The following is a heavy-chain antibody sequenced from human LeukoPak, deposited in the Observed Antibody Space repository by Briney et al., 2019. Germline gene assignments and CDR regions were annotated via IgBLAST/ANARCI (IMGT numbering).Heavy chain of an antibody. CDR1: GFTLGSHD. J-gene: IGHJ4*02. D-gene: IGHD5-18*01. V-gene: IGHV3-13*01. Sequence: GGSLRLSCTASGFTLGSHDMHWVRQIPGQGLEWVAAVSSGFHAFFADSVQGRFTVSREGARNSLYLQMSSLRAGDTAVYYCVREARGYHYTYFDYWGQGTLVTVSS. CDR3: VREARGYHYTYFDY. CDR2: VSSGFHA.